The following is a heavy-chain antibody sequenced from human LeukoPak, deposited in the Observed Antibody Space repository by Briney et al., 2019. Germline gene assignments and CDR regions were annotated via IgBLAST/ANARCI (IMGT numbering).Heavy chain of an antibody. CDR3: ARDQILLWFGELYNWFDP. J-gene: IGHJ5*02. CDR1: GYTFTSYG. Sequence: ASMKVSCKTSGYTFTSYGISWVRQAPGQGLEWMGWINPNSGGTNYAQKFQGRVTMTRDTSISTAYMELSRLRSDDTAVYYCARDQILLWFGELYNWFDPWGQGTLVTVSS. CDR2: INPNSGGT. D-gene: IGHD3-10*01. V-gene: IGHV1-2*02.